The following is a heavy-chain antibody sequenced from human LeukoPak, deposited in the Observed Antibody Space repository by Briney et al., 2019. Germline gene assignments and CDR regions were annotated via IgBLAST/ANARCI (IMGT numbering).Heavy chain of an antibody. J-gene: IGHJ4*02. CDR2: ISYDGTNK. CDR3: ASLPPDVVVVVAAPPYDY. D-gene: IGHD2-15*01. CDR1: GFTFSNYA. Sequence: GVSLRLSCAASGFTFSNYAMHWVRQAPGKGLEWVALISYDGTNKYYADSVKGRFTISRDNSKNTLYLQMDSLRADDTAVYYCASLPPDVVVVVAAPPYDYWGQGTLVTVSS. V-gene: IGHV3-30-3*01.